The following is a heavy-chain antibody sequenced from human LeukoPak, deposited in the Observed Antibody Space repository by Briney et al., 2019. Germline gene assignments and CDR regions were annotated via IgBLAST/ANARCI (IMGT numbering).Heavy chain of an antibody. CDR1: GFTFSSYS. Sequence: GGSLRLSCAASGFTFSSYSMNWVRQAPGKGLEWLAYFGSTGTIHYADSLRGRFTISRDNAEMSLFLQMNSLRVDDTAVYYCARSNGLRYFDRWGQGTLVTVSS. V-gene: IGHV3-48*04. D-gene: IGHD4-11*01. J-gene: IGHJ4*02. CDR3: ARSNGLRYFDR. CDR2: FGSTGTI.